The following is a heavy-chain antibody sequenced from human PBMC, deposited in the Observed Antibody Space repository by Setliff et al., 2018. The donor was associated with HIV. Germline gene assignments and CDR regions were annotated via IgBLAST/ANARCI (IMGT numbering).Heavy chain of an antibody. CDR3: ATGGYSYGWGYYFDY. CDR2: IIPIFGTA. V-gene: IGHV1-69*05. J-gene: IGHJ4*02. D-gene: IGHD5-18*01. Sequence: SVKVSCKASGGTFSSYAISWVRQAPGQGLEWMGGIIPIFGTANYAQKFQGRVTITTDESTSTAYMELSSLRSEDTAVNYCATGGYSYGWGYYFDYWGQGTLVTVSS. CDR1: GGTFSSYA.